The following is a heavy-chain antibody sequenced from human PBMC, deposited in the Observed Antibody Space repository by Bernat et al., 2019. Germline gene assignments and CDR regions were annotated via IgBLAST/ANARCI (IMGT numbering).Heavy chain of an antibody. CDR3: ARDVCSSTSCTPGHFDY. V-gene: IGHV1-3*01. CDR2: INAGNGNT. D-gene: IGHD2-2*01. J-gene: IGHJ4*02. Sequence: QVQLVQSGAEVKKPGASVKVSCKASGYTFTSYAMHWVRQAPGQRLEWMGWINAGNGNTKYSQKFQGRVTITRDTSASTAYMELSNLRSEDTAVYYCARDVCSSTSCTPGHFDYWGQGTLVTVSS. CDR1: GYTFTSYA.